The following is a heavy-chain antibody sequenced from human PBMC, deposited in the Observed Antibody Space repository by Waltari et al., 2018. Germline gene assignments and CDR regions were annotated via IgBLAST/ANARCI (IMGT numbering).Heavy chain of an antibody. CDR1: GFTFSSYA. Sequence: QVQLVESGGGVVQPGRSLRLSCAASGFTFSSYAIPWVRRPPGTGLEWVAVISYDGSNKYYADSVKGRFTISRDNSKNTLYLQMNSLRAEDTAVYYCAKPLHGYYDSSGLGPIDYWGQGTLVTVSS. D-gene: IGHD3-22*01. J-gene: IGHJ4*02. CDR3: AKPLHGYYDSSGLGPIDY. CDR2: ISYDGSNK. V-gene: IGHV3-30*18.